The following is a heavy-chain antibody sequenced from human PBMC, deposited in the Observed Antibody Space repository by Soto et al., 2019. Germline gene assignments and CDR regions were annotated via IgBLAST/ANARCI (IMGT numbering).Heavy chain of an antibody. CDR2: MNPNSGNT. CDR1: GYTFTSYD. CDR3: ARGLPQLRDEYYGMDV. J-gene: IGHJ6*02. V-gene: IGHV1-8*01. Sequence: ASVKVSCKASGYTFTSYDINWGRQATVQGLEWMGWMNPNSGNTGYAQKFQGRVTMTRNTSISTAYMELSSLRSEDTAVYYCARGLPQLRDEYYGMDVWGQGTTVTVSS. D-gene: IGHD6-13*01.